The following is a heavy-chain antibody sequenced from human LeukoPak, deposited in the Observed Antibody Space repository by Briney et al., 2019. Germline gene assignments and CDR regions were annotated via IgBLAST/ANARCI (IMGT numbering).Heavy chain of an antibody. CDR3: ARHPLSYGDHTLKDPLDY. Sequence: SQTLSLTCAISGDSVSSNSAAWNWIRQSPSRGLEWLGRTYYRSKWYNDYAVSVKSRITINPDTSKNQFSLQLNSVTPEDTAVYYCARHPLSYGDHTLKDPLDYWGQGTLVTVSS. CDR2: TYYRSKWYN. V-gene: IGHV6-1*01. J-gene: IGHJ4*02. D-gene: IGHD4-17*01. CDR1: GDSVSSNSAA.